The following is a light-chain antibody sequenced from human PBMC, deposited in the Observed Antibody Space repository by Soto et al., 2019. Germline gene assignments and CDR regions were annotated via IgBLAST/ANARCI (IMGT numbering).Light chain of an antibody. CDR1: SSNIGSNT. Sequence: QSVLTQPPSASGTPGQRVTISCSGSSSNIGSNTVNWYQQLPGTAPKLLIYSNNQRPSGVPDRFAGSKSVTPASLAISGLQAEDEADYYCAAWDDSLKGPVFGGGTKLTVL. J-gene: IGLJ2*01. V-gene: IGLV1-44*01. CDR3: AAWDDSLKGPV. CDR2: SNN.